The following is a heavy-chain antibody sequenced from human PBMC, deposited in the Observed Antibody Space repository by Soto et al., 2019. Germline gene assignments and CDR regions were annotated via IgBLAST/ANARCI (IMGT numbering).Heavy chain of an antibody. Sequence: QVQLQESGPGLVKPSGTLSLTCAVSGGSISDNWWSWVRQPPGKGLEWIGEIYHSGTTNYNPSLKSRVTILVDKSASQISLTLNSVTAADTAVYYCARHVAVARTRVFDYWGQGTLVTVSS. J-gene: IGHJ4*02. CDR3: ARHVAVARTRVFDY. CDR1: GGSISDNW. V-gene: IGHV4-4*02. D-gene: IGHD6-19*01. CDR2: IYHSGTT.